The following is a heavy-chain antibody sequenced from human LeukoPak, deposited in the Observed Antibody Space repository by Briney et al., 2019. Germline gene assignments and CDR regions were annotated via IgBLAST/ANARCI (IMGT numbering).Heavy chain of an antibody. CDR2: IVPMIGIA. CDR1: GGTLITHI. V-gene: IGHV1-69*16. CDR3: ARASNYDFWSGLPYYFDY. D-gene: IGHD3-3*01. J-gene: IGHJ4*02. Sequence: SVKLSCKASGGTLITHIISWVRQAPGQGLEWMGRIVPMIGIANYAQKFQGRVTITTDESTSTAYMELSSLRSEDTAVYYCARASNYDFWSGLPYYFDYWGQGALVTVSS.